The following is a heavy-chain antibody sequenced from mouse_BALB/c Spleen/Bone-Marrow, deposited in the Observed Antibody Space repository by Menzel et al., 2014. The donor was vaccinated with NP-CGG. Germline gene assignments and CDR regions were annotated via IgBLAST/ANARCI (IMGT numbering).Heavy chain of an antibody. CDR3: ACDGEGKDGWLAY. Sequence: EVKLVESGGGLVKPGGSLKLSCAASGFTFSDYSVSWVRQTPEKRLEWVATISDGGSYTYYPDTVTGRFTISRDNAKNKLCLHMSRLRSRDAAMDWCACDGEGKDGWLAYWGQGTLVTVSS. D-gene: IGHD2-1*01. CDR2: ISDGGSYT. V-gene: IGHV5-4*02. CDR1: GFTFSDYS. J-gene: IGHJ3*01.